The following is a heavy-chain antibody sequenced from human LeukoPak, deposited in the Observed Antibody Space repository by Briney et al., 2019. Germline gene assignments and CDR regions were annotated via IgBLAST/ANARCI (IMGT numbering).Heavy chain of an antibody. V-gene: IGHV3-48*03. CDR3: ATPTPHSSDPSLYYYYMDV. CDR2: ISSSGSTI. J-gene: IGHJ6*03. CDR1: GFTFSSYE. Sequence: GGSLRLSCAASGFTFSSYEMNWVRQAPGKGLEWVSYISSSGSTIYYADSVKGRFTISGDNAKNSLYLQMNSLRAEDTAVYYCATPTPHSSDPSLYYYYMDVWGKGTTVTISS. D-gene: IGHD3-10*01.